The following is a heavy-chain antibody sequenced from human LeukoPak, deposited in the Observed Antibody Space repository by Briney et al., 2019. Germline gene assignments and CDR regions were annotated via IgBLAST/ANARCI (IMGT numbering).Heavy chain of an antibody. J-gene: IGHJ5*02. D-gene: IGHD2-21*02. CDR2: IKQDGSEK. CDR3: ARDAEVVTATPINWFDP. CDR1: GFTFSSYW. V-gene: IGHV3-7*03. Sequence: GGSLRLSCAASGFTFSSYWMSWVRQAPGKGLEWVANIKQDGSEKYYVDSVKGRFTISRDNAKNSLYLQMNSLRAEDTAVYYCARDAEVVTATPINWFDPWGQGTLVTVSS.